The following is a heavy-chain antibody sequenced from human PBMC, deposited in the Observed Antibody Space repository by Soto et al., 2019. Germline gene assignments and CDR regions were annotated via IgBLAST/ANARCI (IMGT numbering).Heavy chain of an antibody. CDR1: GYSLTSYW. J-gene: IGHJ4*02. V-gene: IGHV5-51*01. CDR2: IYPGDSDT. D-gene: IGHD3-22*01. CDR3: ARLRPTDYYDSSGYPDY. Sequence: PGESLKISCKGSGYSLTSYWIGWVRQMPGKGLEWMGIIYPGDSDTRYSPSFQGQVTISADKSISTAYLQWSSLKASDTAMYYCARLRPTDYYDSSGYPDYWGQGTLVTVSS.